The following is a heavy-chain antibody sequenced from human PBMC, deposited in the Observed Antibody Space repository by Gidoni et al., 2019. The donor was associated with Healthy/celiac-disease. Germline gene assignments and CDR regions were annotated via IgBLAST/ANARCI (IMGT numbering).Heavy chain of an antibody. CDR1: GGTFSSSA. V-gene: IGHV1-69*01. CDR3: ARDLYPNVGKYPFDY. Sequence: QVQLVQSGAEVKKPGSSVKVYCKDSGGTFSSSATSWVRQAPGQGLEWMGGIIPIFGTANYAQKFQGRVTITADESTSTAYMELSSLRSEDPAVYYCARDLYPNVGKYPFDYWGQGTLVTVSS. J-gene: IGHJ4*02. D-gene: IGHD2-15*01. CDR2: IIPIFGTA.